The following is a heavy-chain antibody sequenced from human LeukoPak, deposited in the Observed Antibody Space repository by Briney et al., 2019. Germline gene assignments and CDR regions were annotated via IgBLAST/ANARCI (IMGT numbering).Heavy chain of an antibody. J-gene: IGHJ2*01. Sequence: GGSLRLSCAASGFTFSSYAMSWVRQAPGKGLEWVSAISGSGGSTYYADSVKGRFTISRDNSKNTLCLQMNSLRAEDTAVYYCAKPDLIAAQHWYFDLWGRGTLVTVSS. CDR3: AKPDLIAAQHWYFDL. CDR1: GFTFSSYA. V-gene: IGHV3-23*01. CDR2: ISGSGGST. D-gene: IGHD6-6*01.